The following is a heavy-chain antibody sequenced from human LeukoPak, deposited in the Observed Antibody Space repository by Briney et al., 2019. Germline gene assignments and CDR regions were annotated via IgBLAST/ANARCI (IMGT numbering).Heavy chain of an antibody. CDR3: ARHSYRGSSDYYYYGMDV. D-gene: IGHD3-10*01. CDR2: IYYSGST. J-gene: IGHJ6*02. Sequence: SETLSLTCIVSGGPISSYYWSWIRQPPGKGLEWIGYIYYSGSTNYNPSLKSRVTISVDTSKNQFSLKLSSVTAADTAVYYCARHSYRGSSDYYYYGMDVWGQGTTVTVSS. CDR1: GGPISSYY. V-gene: IGHV4-59*08.